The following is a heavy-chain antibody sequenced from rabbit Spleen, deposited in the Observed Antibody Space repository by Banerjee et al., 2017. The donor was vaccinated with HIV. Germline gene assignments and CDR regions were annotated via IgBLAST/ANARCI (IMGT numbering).Heavy chain of an antibody. CDR3: ARDAGTSFSTYGMDL. V-gene: IGHV1S45*01. CDR2: IYAGSSGST. D-gene: IGHD8-1*01. J-gene: IGHJ6*01. CDR1: GFSFSSGYD. Sequence: EQLEESGGGLVKPEGSLTLTCKASGFSFSSGYDMCWVRQAPGKGLEWIACIYAGSSGSTYSATWAKGRFTLSKTSSTTVTLQMTSLTAADTATYFCARDAGTSFSTYGMDLWGPGTLVTVS.